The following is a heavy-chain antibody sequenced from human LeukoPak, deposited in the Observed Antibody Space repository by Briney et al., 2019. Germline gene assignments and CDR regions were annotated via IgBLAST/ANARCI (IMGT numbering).Heavy chain of an antibody. CDR1: GYTFTSYD. Sequence: ASVKVSCKASGYTFTSYDINWVRQATGQGLEWMGWMNPNSGNTGYAQKFQGRVIMTRNTSISTAYMELSSLRSEDTAVYYCAIPIAAAAVFDYWGQGILVTVSS. J-gene: IGHJ4*02. CDR3: AIPIAAAAVFDY. V-gene: IGHV1-8*01. D-gene: IGHD6-13*01. CDR2: MNPNSGNT.